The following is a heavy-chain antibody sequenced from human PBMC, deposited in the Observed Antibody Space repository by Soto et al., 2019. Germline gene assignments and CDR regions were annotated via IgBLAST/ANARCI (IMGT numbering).Heavy chain of an antibody. J-gene: IGHJ6*02. CDR1: GFTFSSYA. Sequence: QVQLVESGGGVVQPGRSLRLSCAASGFTFSSYAMHWVRQAPGKGLEWVAVISYDGSNKYYADSVKGRFTISRDNSKNTLYLQMNSLRAEDTAVYYCARSVTGNLGIAARINYYYYYGMDVWGQGTTVTVSS. CDR3: ARSVTGNLGIAARINYYYYYGMDV. D-gene: IGHD6-6*01. CDR2: ISYDGSNK. V-gene: IGHV3-30-3*01.